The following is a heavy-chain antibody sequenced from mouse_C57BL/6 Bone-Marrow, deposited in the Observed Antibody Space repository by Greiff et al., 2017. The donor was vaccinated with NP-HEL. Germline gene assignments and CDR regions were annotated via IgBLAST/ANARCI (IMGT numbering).Heavy chain of an antibody. CDR1: GFTFTDYY. J-gene: IGHJ2*01. D-gene: IGHD1-1*01. Sequence: EVKLVESGGGLVQPGGSLSLSCAASGFTFTDYYMSWVRQPPGKALEWLGFIRNKANGYTTEYSASVKCRFTISRDNSQSILYLQMNALRAEDSATYYCARYITTLDYWGQGTTLTVSS. CDR2: IRNKANGYTT. CDR3: ARYITTLDY. V-gene: IGHV7-3*01.